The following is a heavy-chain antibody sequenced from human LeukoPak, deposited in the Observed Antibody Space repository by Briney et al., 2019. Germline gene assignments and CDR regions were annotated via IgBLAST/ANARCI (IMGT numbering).Heavy chain of an antibody. CDR2: ISSSSSTI. D-gene: IGHD3-3*01. CDR1: GFAISTEW. Sequence: GGSLRLSCAASGFAISTEWMSWVRQAPGKGLEWVSYISSSSSTIYYADSVKGRFTISRDNAKNSLYLQMNSLRAEDTAVYYCARDRADVLRFLEWLYYYGMDVWGQGTTVTVSS. V-gene: IGHV3-48*01. J-gene: IGHJ6*02. CDR3: ARDRADVLRFLEWLYYYGMDV.